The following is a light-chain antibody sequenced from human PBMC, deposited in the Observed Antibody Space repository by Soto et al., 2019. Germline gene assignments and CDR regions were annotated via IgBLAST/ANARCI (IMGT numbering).Light chain of an antibody. CDR2: AAS. CDR3: LQDYSFPWT. V-gene: IGKV1-6*01. J-gene: IGKJ1*01. CDR1: QDIRND. Sequence: AFQMTQSPSSLSASVGDRVTITCRASQDIRNDLGWYQQKQGKXXRXXIYAASILQSGVPSRFSVSGSGTDLTLTISSLQPEDGETYYCLQDYSFPWTFGQGTKVDIK.